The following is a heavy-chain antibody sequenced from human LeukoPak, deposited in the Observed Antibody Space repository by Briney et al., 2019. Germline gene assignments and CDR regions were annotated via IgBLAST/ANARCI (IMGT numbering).Heavy chain of an antibody. CDR1: GFPLSSNY. J-gene: IGHJ4*02. Sequence: PGGSLGLSRAGSGFPLSSNYLSWVRPAPGKGLGGGSVFYRGGNTYYADSVKGRFTISRDNSKNTLYLQMNSLRAEDTAVYYCARGSLRYYDSSGYVDYWGQGTLVTVSS. CDR3: ARGSLRYYDSSGYVDY. D-gene: IGHD3-22*01. V-gene: IGHV3-53*01. CDR2: FYRGGNT.